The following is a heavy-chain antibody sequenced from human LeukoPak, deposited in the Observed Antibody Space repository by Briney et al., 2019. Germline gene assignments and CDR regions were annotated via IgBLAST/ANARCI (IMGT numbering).Heavy chain of an antibody. D-gene: IGHD6-19*01. Sequence: ASVKVSCKASGYTFTSYYMHWVRQAPGQGLEWMGIINPSGGSTSYAQKFQGRVTMTRDMSTSTVYMELSSLRSEDTAVYYCASPTQSESQWLVLSYWGQGTLVTVSS. J-gene: IGHJ4*02. V-gene: IGHV1-46*01. CDR1: GYTFTSYY. CDR3: ASPTQSESQWLVLSY. CDR2: INPSGGST.